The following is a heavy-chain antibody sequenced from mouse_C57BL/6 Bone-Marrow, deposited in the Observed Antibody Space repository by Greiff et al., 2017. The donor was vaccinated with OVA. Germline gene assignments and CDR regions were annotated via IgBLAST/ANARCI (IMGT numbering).Heavy chain of an antibody. CDR1: GYSITSGYY. CDR2: ISYDGSN. V-gene: IGHV3-6*01. J-gene: IGHJ2*01. CDR3: ARVGLRRYFDY. D-gene: IGHD2-2*01. Sequence: EVKLEESGPGLVKPSQSLSLTCSVPGYSITSGYYWNWIRQFPGNKLEWMGYISYDGSNNYNPSLKNRISITRDTSKNQFFLKLNSVTTEDTATYYCARVGLRRYFDYWGQGTTLTVSS.